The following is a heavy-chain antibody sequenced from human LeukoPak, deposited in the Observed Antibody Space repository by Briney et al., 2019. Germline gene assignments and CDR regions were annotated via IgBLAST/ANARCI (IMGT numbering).Heavy chain of an antibody. CDR1: GYTLTDLS. J-gene: IGHJ4*02. D-gene: IGHD6-13*01. Sequence: ASVKVSCKVSGYTLTDLSMHWVRQAPGKGLEWMGGFDPEDGETIYAQKFQGRVTMTEDTSTDTAYMELSSLRSEDTAVYYCALAYSSSWSFDYWGQGTLVTVSS. CDR2: FDPEDGET. V-gene: IGHV1-24*01. CDR3: ALAYSSSWSFDY.